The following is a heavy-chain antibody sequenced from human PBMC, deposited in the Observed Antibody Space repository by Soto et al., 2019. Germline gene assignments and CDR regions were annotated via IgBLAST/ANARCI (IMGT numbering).Heavy chain of an antibody. V-gene: IGHV3-23*01. D-gene: IGHD6-19*01. Sequence: EVQLLESGGGLVQPGGSLRLSCAASGFTFSSYAMSWVRQAPGKGLEWVSAISGSGGSTYYADSVKGRFTISRDNSKNTLYLKMNSLRAEDTAVYYCAKDGGSGWFSFDYWGQGTLVTVSS. J-gene: IGHJ4*02. CDR2: ISGSGGST. CDR3: AKDGGSGWFSFDY. CDR1: GFTFSSYA.